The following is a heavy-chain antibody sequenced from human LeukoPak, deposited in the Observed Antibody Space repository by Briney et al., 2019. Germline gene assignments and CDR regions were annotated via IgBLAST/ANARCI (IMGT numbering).Heavy chain of an antibody. V-gene: IGHV4-59*08. Sequence: PSETLSLTCTVTGGSISSYYWSWIRQPPGKGLKWIGYIYYSGSTNYNPSLKSRVTISVDTSKNQFSLRLSSVTAADTAVYYCSGGYYGSGSNDYWGQGTLVTVSS. CDR2: IYYSGST. CDR3: SGGYYGSGSNDY. J-gene: IGHJ4*02. D-gene: IGHD3-10*01. CDR1: GGSISSYY.